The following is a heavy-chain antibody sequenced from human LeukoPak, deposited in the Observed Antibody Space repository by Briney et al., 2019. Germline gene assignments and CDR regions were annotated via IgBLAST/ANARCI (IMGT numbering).Heavy chain of an antibody. CDR1: GYTFTSYG. J-gene: IGHJ5*02. Sequence: ASVKVSFKSTGYTFTSYGISWVRQAPGQGLEWMGWICAYNGNTNYAQKLQGRVTMTTDTSTSTAYMELRSLRSDNTAVYYCARDGYCSTTNCYPTENWFDPWGQGTLVTVSS. V-gene: IGHV1-18*01. CDR2: ICAYNGNT. CDR3: ARDGYCSTTNCYPTENWFDP. D-gene: IGHD2-2*03.